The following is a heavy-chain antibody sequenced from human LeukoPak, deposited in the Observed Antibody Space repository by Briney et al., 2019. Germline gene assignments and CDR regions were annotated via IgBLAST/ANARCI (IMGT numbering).Heavy chain of an antibody. CDR3: ARGKVLVAAAASTYNWFDP. D-gene: IGHD6-13*01. CDR2: MNPNSGNT. V-gene: IGHV1-8*01. CDR1: GYTFTSYD. J-gene: IGHJ5*02. Sequence: ASVKVSCKASGYTFTSYDINWVRQATGQGLEWMGWMNPNSGNTGYAQKFQGRVTMTRNTSISTAYMELSSLRSEDTAVYYCARGKVLVAAAASTYNWFDPWGQGTLVTVSS.